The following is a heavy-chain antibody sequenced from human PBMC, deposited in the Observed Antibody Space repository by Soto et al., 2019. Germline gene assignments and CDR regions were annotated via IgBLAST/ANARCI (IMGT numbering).Heavy chain of an antibody. CDR1: LYTFTGYY. V-gene: IGHV1-2*04. D-gene: IGHD1-7*01. Sequence: GASVKVSCKASLYTFTGYYMHWVRQAPGQGLEWMGWINPNSGGTNYAQKFQGWVTRTRDTSISTAYMELSRLRSDDTAVYYCARDRVGTTRDYYYYYGMDVWGQGTTVTVSS. CDR2: INPNSGGT. J-gene: IGHJ6*02. CDR3: ARDRVGTTRDYYYYYGMDV.